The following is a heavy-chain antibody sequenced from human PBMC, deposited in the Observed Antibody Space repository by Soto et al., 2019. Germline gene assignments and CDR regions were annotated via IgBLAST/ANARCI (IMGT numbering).Heavy chain of an antibody. V-gene: IGHV5-51*01. J-gene: IGHJ4*02. CDR3: ARHVRDCTNGVCYFSRFDY. CDR1: GYSFSNNW. D-gene: IGHD2-8*01. CDR2: IYPSDSDT. Sequence: KRGASLKISCKASGYSFSNNWIGWVRQMSGKSLEWMGIIYPSDSDTRYSPSFQGQVTISADSSPSTAYLQWSSLKASDTAMYYCARHVRDCTNGVCYFSRFDYWGQGTLVTVSS.